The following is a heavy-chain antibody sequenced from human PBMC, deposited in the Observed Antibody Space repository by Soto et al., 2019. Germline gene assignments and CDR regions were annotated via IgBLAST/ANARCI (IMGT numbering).Heavy chain of an antibody. CDR1: GFTFSSYW. J-gene: IGHJ6*02. V-gene: IGHV3-74*01. Sequence: GGSLRLSCAASGFTFSSYWMHWVRQAPGKGLVWVSRINSDGSSTSYADSVKGRFTISRDNAKNTLYLQMNSLRAEDTAVYYCAREWREEWLLNYYYYGMDVWGQGTMVTVAS. CDR3: AREWREEWLLNYYYYGMDV. CDR2: INSDGSST. D-gene: IGHD3-3*01.